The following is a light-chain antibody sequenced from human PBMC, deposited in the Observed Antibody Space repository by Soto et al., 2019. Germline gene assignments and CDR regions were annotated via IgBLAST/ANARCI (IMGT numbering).Light chain of an antibody. CDR1: QGISSY. CDR3: QQYYSYPWT. J-gene: IGKJ1*01. Sequence: ALRMTHSTSSLSASTACRVTITCRASQGISSYLAWYQQKPGKAPKLLIYAASTLQSGVPSRFSGSGSGTDFTLTISCLQSEDFATYYCQQYYSYPWTFGQGTKVDIK. V-gene: IGKV1-8*01. CDR2: AAS.